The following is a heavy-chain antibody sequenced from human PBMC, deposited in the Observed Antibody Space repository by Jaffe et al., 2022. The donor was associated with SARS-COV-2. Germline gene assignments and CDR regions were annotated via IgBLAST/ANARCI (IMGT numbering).Heavy chain of an antibody. CDR1: GFTFSSYA. CDR2: ISGSGGST. D-gene: IGHD6-13*01. J-gene: IGHJ4*02. Sequence: EVQLLESGGGLVQPGGSLRLSCAASGFTFSSYAMSWVRQAPGKGLEWVSAISGSGGSTYYADSVKGRFTISRDNSKNTLYLQMNSLRAEDTAVYYCAKLGAAGTARPGTRYHFNILYFDYWGQGTLVTVSS. CDR3: AKLGAAGTARPGTRYHFNILYFDY. V-gene: IGHV3-23*01.